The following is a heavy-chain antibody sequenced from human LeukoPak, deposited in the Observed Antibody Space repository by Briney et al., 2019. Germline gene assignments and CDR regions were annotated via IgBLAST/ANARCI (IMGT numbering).Heavy chain of an antibody. J-gene: IGHJ4*02. V-gene: IGHV1-46*01. Sequence: ASVKVSCKASGYTFTSYYMHWVRQAPGQGLEWMGIINPSDGGTSYAQKFQGRVAMTRDTSTSTVYMELSSLRSEDTAVYHCAREPPASGYFDYWGQGSLATVSS. CDR2: INPSDGGT. CDR1: GYTFTSYY. CDR3: AREPPASGYFDY.